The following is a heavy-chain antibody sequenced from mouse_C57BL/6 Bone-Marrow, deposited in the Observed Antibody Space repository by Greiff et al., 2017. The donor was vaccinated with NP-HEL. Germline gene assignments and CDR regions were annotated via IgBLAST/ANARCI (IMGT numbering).Heavy chain of an antibody. D-gene: IGHD1-1*01. J-gene: IGHJ2*01. V-gene: IGHV2-5*01. CDR2: IWRGGST. CDR3: AKEGFHYYGSSPDY. CDR1: GFSLTSYG. Sequence: VQLQQSGPGLVQPSQSLSITCTVSGFSLTSYGVHWVRQSPGKGLAWLGVIWRGGSTDYNAAFMSRLSITKDNSKSQVFFKMNSLQADDTAIYYCAKEGFHYYGSSPDYWGQGTTLTVSS.